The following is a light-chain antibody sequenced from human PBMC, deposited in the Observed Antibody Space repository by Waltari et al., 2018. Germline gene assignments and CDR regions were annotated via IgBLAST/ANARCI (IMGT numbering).Light chain of an antibody. CDR1: SSDVGANNF. J-gene: IGLJ3*02. CDR2: DIN. CDR3: CSCVGRNIYWV. Sequence: QSALTQPRSVSGSPGQSVTISCTGTSSDVGANNFVSWYHHHPDKAPKLIIYDINKRPAGVPERFSGSKSGNTASLTISGLQAEDEADYYCCSCVGRNIYWVFGGGTKLTVL. V-gene: IGLV2-11*01.